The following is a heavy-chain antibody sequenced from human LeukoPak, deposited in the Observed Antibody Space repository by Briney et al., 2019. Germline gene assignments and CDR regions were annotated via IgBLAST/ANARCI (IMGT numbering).Heavy chain of an antibody. V-gene: IGHV3-7*03. J-gene: IGHJ6*02. Sequence: PGGSLRLSCAASGFTFSSYWMNWVRQAPGKGLERVANIKQDGSEKYYVDSVKGRYTISRDNAKNSLYLQMNSLRAEDTAVYYCANLRLSGDLADVWGQGTTVTVSS. CDR3: ANLRLSGDLADV. D-gene: IGHD3-10*01. CDR2: IKQDGSEK. CDR1: GFTFSSYW.